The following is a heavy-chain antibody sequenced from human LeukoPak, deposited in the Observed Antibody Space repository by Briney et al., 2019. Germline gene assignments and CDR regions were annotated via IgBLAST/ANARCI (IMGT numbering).Heavy chain of an antibody. CDR2: ISPNSGGT. CDR1: GYTFTGYY. D-gene: IGHD4-17*01. CDR3: AREATVTTTSTNDY. V-gene: IGHV1-2*02. Sequence: GASVKVSCKASGYTFTGYYMHWVRQAPGQGLEWMGWISPNSGGTNYAQKFQGRVTMTRDTSISTAYMELSRLRSDDTAVYYCAREATVTTTSTNDYWGQGTLVTVSS. J-gene: IGHJ4*02.